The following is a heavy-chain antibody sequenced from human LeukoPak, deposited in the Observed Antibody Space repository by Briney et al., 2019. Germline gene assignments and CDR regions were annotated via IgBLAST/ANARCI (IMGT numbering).Heavy chain of an antibody. CDR3: ARGSSGYAPIDF. V-gene: IGHV1-2*06. Sequence: ASVKVSCKASGYTFTGYYMHWVRQAPGQGLEWMGRINPNSGGTNYAQKFQGRVTMTRDTSTSTVYMELSSLRSEDTAVYYCARGSSGYAPIDFWGQGTLVTVSS. CDR2: INPNSGGT. J-gene: IGHJ4*02. D-gene: IGHD5-12*01. CDR1: GYTFTGYY.